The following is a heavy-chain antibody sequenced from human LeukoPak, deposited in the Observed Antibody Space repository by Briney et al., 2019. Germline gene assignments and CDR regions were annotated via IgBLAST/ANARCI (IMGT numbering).Heavy chain of an antibody. D-gene: IGHD2-2*01. V-gene: IGHV3-66*01. CDR1: GFSVSNNY. CDR3: ASDSCSPEYFQH. J-gene: IGHJ1*01. CDR2: IYSGGST. Sequence: GGSLRLSCAASGFSVSNNYMSWVRQAPGKGLEWVSVIYSGGSTFYADSVRGRFTISRDNSKNTLYLQMNSLRAEDTAVYYCASDSCSPEYFQHWGQGTLVTVSS.